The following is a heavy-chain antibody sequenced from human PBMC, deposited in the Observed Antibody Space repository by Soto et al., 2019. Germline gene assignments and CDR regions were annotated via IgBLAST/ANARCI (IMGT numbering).Heavy chain of an antibody. CDR1: GYTFSSFG. V-gene: IGHV1-18*01. Sequence: GASVKVSCKASGYTFSSFGINWVRQAPGQGLEWVGWVSVYNDDTKYAQNFQGRVSLTTDTSTSTTYMGVGSLRSDDTAVYYCARTCRSGGSCYHEYWGEGTLVTVSS. CDR3: ARTCRSGGSCYHEY. D-gene: IGHD2-15*01. J-gene: IGHJ4*02. CDR2: VSVYNDDT.